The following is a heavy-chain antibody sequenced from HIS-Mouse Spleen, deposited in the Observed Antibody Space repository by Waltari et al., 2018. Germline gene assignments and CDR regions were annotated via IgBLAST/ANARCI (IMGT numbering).Heavy chain of an antibody. CDR3: ARDRELYFDY. CDR2: IYYSGST. Sequence: QLQLQESGPGLVKPSETLSLTCTVSGGSISSSSYYWGWIRQPPGKGLEWIGSIYYSGSTYYNPSLKSRVTISVDTSKNQVSLKLSSVTAADTAVYYCARDRELYFDYWGQGTLVTVSS. J-gene: IGHJ4*02. D-gene: IGHD1-26*01. CDR1: GGSISSSSYY. V-gene: IGHV4-39*07.